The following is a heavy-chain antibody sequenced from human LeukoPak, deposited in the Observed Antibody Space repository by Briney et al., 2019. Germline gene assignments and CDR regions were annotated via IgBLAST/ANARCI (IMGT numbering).Heavy chain of an antibody. CDR2: ISYDGSNK. V-gene: IGHV3-30*03. Sequence: GRSLRLSCAASGFTFRSYGMHWVRQAPGKGLEWVAVISYDGSNKYYSDSVKGRFTISRDNSKNTLYLQMNSLRAEDTAVYYCARGATIDSSGYYHDAFDIWGQGTMVTVSS. D-gene: IGHD3-22*01. CDR3: ARGATIDSSGYYHDAFDI. CDR1: GFTFRSYG. J-gene: IGHJ3*02.